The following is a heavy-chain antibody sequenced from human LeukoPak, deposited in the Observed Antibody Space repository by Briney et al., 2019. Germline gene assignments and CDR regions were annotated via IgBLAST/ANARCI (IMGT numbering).Heavy chain of an antibody. CDR3: VRARYSSSSLIDY. CDR1: GGSISSGGYY. J-gene: IGHJ4*02. D-gene: IGHD6-6*01. Sequence: PSETLSLTCTVSGGSISSGGYYWSWIRQPPGRDLEWIGYIYHSGSTYYNPSLKSRVTISADWSKNQFSLKLSSVTAADTAVYYCVRARYSSSSLIDYWGQGTLVTVSS. V-gene: IGHV4-30-2*01. CDR2: IYHSGST.